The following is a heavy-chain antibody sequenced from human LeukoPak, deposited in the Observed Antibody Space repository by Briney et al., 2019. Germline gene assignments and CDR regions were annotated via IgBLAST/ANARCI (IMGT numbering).Heavy chain of an antibody. CDR2: IKQDGSEK. CDR3: ASDGFGEFFDAFDI. CDR1: GFTFSSYW. V-gene: IGHV3-7*01. D-gene: IGHD3-10*01. Sequence: GGSLRLSCAASGFTFSSYWMSWVRQAPGKGLEWVANIKQDGSEKYYVDSVKGRFTISRDNAKNSLYLQMNSLRAEDTAVYYCASDGFGEFFDAFDIWGQGTMITVSS. J-gene: IGHJ3*02.